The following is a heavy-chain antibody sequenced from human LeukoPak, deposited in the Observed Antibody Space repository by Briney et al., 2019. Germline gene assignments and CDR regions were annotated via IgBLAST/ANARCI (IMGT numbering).Heavy chain of an antibody. CDR1: GFTVSSNY. Sequence: GGSLRLSCAASGFTVSSNYMSWVRQAPGKGLEWVSVIYSGGSTYYADSVKGRFTISRDNSKNTLYLQMNSLRAEDTAVCYCARYITRHYYDSSGYYHYFDYWGQGTLVTVSS. CDR2: IYSGGST. CDR3: ARYITRHYYDSSGYYHYFDY. J-gene: IGHJ4*02. V-gene: IGHV3-53*01. D-gene: IGHD3-22*01.